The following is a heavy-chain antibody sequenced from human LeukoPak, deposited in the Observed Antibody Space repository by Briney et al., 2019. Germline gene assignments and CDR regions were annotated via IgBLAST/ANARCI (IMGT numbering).Heavy chain of an antibody. CDR3: VRDYNFYFDY. D-gene: IGHD3-10*01. Sequence: PGGSLRLSCAASGFTFSSYWMHWVRQAPGKGLVWVSRISGDGSGTNYADSAKGRFTISRDNAKNTLYLQMNGLRAEDTAVYYCVRDYNFYFDYWGQGTLVTVSS. CDR1: GFTFSSYW. CDR2: ISGDGSGT. J-gene: IGHJ4*02. V-gene: IGHV3-74*01.